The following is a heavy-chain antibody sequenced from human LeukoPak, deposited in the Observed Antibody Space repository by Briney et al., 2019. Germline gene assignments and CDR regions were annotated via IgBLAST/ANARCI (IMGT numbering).Heavy chain of an antibody. V-gene: IGHV3-23*01. Sequence: GGSLRLSCAASGFTFSSYAMSWVRQAPGKGLEWVSVITRSGSTYYADSVKGRFTISRDNSKNTLYLQMNSLRAEDTAVYYCAKDEIGGSSGYWGAFDIWGQGTMVTVSS. CDR2: ITRSGST. CDR1: GFTFSSYA. CDR3: AKDEIGGSSGYWGAFDI. J-gene: IGHJ3*02. D-gene: IGHD3-22*01.